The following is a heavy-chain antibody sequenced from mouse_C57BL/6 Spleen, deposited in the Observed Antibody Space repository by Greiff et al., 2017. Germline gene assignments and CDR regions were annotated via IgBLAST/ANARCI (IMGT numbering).Heavy chain of an antibody. CDR1: GFTFSDAW. CDR2: IRNKANNHAT. CDR3: TRASTMVTRAWFAY. Sequence: EVKLVESGGGLAQPGGSMQLSCAASGFTFSDAWMDWVRQSPEKGLEWVAEIRNKANNHATYYAESVKGRFTISRDDSKSSVYLQMNSLSAEDTGIYYCTRASTMVTRAWFAYWGQGTLVTVSA. D-gene: IGHD2-2*01. V-gene: IGHV6-6*01. J-gene: IGHJ3*01.